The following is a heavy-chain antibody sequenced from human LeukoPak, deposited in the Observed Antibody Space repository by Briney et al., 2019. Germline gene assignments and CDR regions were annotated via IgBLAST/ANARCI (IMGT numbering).Heavy chain of an antibody. CDR3: ARVVTIFGVVISDAFDI. V-gene: IGHV4-34*01. Sequence: SETLSLTCTVSGGSISSYYWSWIRQPPGKGLEWIGEINHSGSTNYNPSLKSRVTISVDTSKNQFSLKLSSVTAADTAVYYCARVVTIFGVVISDAFDIWGQGTMVTVSS. CDR1: GGSISSYY. D-gene: IGHD3-3*01. CDR2: INHSGST. J-gene: IGHJ3*02.